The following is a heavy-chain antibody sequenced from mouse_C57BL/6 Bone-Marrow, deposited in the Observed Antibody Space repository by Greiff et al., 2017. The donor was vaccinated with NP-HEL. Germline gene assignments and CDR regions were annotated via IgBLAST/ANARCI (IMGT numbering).Heavy chain of an antibody. V-gene: IGHV1-15*01. CDR2: IDPETGGT. CDR3: TFIATVVSRMDY. J-gene: IGHJ4*01. D-gene: IGHD1-1*01. Sequence: QVHVQQSGAELVRPGASVTLSCKASGYTFTDYEMHWVKQTPVHGLEWIGAIDPETGGTAYNQKFKGKATLTADKSSSTAYMELRSLTSEDSAVYYCTFIATVVSRMDYWGQGTSVTVSA. CDR1: GYTFTDYE.